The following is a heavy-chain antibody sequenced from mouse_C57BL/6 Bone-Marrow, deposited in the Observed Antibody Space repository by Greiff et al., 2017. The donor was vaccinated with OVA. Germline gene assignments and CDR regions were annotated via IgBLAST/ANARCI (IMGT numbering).Heavy chain of an antibody. Sequence: EVQLVESGGDLVKPGGSLKLSCAASGFTFSSYGMSWVRQTPDKRLEWVATISDGGSYTYYPDSVKGRFTISRDNAKNTLYLQRSSLKTEDTAMYYGARQGVYYGYDGYAMDFGGQGPSATV. CDR2: ISDGGSYT. CDR1: GFTFSSYG. V-gene: IGHV5-6*01. D-gene: IGHD2-2*01. CDR3: ARQGVYYGYDGYAMDF. J-gene: IGHJ4*01.